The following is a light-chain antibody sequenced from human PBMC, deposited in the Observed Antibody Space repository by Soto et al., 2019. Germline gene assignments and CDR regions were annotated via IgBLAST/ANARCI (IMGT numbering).Light chain of an antibody. J-gene: IGKJ5*01. CDR3: QQSYRFPKT. CDR2: AAS. CDR1: QTVTSY. Sequence: DIQMTQSPSSLSASVVDSLTLTFRASQTVTSYLNWYQQKPGKAPKLLIYAASTLQSGVPSRFSGSGSGTEFTLTIISLQPEDFATYYCQQSYRFPKTFGRGTRLEIK. V-gene: IGKV1-39*01.